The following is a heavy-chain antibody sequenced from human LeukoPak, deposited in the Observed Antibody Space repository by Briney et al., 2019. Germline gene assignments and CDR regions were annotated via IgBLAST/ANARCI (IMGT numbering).Heavy chain of an antibody. CDR1: GGSISSYY. J-gene: IGHJ4*02. CDR3: ARDPSFSSGWFDC. Sequence: SETLSLTCTVSGGSISSYYWNWIRQPAGKGLEWIGRIYHSGSTNYNPSLKSRVTMSVDMSKSQFSLKLTSMTAADTAVYYCARDPSFSSGWFDCWGQGTLVTVSS. CDR2: IYHSGST. V-gene: IGHV4-4*07. D-gene: IGHD6-19*01.